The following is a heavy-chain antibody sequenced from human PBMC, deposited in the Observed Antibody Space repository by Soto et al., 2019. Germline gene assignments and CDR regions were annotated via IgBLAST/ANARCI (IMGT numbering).Heavy chain of an antibody. CDR1: GGSVSSGSYY. D-gene: IGHD3-9*01. J-gene: IGHJ6*02. V-gene: IGHV4-61*01. CDR2: IYYSGST. CDR3: ARDRAEILTGPLTYYGMDV. Sequence: QVQLQESGPGLVKPSETLSLTCTVSGGSVSSGSYYWSWIRQPPGKGLEWVGYIYYSGSTHYNPSLQSRVTILVYTSQNQYSLKLSSVTAADTAVYYCARDRAEILTGPLTYYGMDVWGQGTTVTVSS.